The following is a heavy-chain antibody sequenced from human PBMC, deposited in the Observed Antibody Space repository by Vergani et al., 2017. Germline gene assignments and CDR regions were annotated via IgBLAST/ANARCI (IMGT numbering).Heavy chain of an antibody. CDR2: RIPIFGTA. Sequence: QVQLVQSGAEVKKPGSSVKVSCKASGGTFSSYAISWVRQAPGQGLEWMGRRIPIFGTANYAQKFQGRVTITADESTSTAYMELSSLRSEDTAVYYWARDQGVYSSSPVRRYYYYMDVWGKGTTVTVSS. D-gene: IGHD6-6*01. CDR1: GGTFSSYA. V-gene: IGHV1-69*18. CDR3: ARDQGVYSSSPVRRYYYYMDV. J-gene: IGHJ6*03.